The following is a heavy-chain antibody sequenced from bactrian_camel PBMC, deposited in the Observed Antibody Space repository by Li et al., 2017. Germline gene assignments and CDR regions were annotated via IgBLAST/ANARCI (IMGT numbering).Heavy chain of an antibody. CDR2: IDSSSSFI. D-gene: IGHD2*01. V-gene: IGHV3S35*01. J-gene: IGHJ6*01. CDR3: VRLADLVVVAVFGS. Sequence: VQLVESGGGLVQPGGSLRLSCAASGFTISNYAMNWVRQAPGKGLEWASSIDSSSSFIDYAASVKGRFTISRDNAKNTVYLQMNNLKPEDTAVYYCVRLADLVVVAVFGSWGQGTQVTVS. CDR1: GFTISNYA.